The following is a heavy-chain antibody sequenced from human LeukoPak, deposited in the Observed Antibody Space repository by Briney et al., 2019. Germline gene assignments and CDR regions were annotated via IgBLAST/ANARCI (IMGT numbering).Heavy chain of an antibody. J-gene: IGHJ4*02. CDR1: GYTFTSYD. CDR3: ARQGIAARLGVGYFDY. Sequence: ASVKASCKASGYTFTSYDINWVRQATGQGLEWMGWMNPNSGNTGYAQKFQGRFTISRDNSKNTLYLQMGSLRAEDMAVYYCARQGIAARLGVGYFDYWGQGTLVTVSS. CDR2: MNPNSGNT. D-gene: IGHD6-6*01. V-gene: IGHV1-8*02.